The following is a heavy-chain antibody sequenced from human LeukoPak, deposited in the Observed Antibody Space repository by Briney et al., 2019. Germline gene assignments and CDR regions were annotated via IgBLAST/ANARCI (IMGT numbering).Heavy chain of an antibody. CDR2: TDGTNK. Sequence: PGRSLRLSCAASGFTFTIHAVHWVRQAPGKGLEWVEVTDGTNKFYSDSVRGRFTISGDTSKNTIYLQMNSLRPEDTAMYYCAKDLIAGPPDYFDYWGQGTLVSVSS. D-gene: IGHD2-21*01. CDR3: AKDLIAGPPDYFDY. CDR1: GFTFTIHA. J-gene: IGHJ4*02. V-gene: IGHV3-30-3*01.